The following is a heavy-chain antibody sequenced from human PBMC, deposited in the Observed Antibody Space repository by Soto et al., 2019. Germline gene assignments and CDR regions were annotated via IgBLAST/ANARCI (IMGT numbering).Heavy chain of an antibody. CDR2: IGGSGGDT. CDR1: GFTFSIYA. CDR3: ATPTPLRGAMITNINFDF. V-gene: IGHV3-23*01. J-gene: IGHJ4*02. D-gene: IGHD3-10*01. Sequence: GGSLRLSCAASGFTFSIYAMSWVRQAPGKGLEWVSTIGGSGGDTTYADFVRGRFTVSRDNSRNTLYLRGLKSDDTAVYYCATPTPLRGAMITNINFDFWGQGTPVTVSS.